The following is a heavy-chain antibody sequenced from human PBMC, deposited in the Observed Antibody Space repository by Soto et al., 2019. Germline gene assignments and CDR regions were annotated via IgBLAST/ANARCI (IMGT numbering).Heavy chain of an antibody. CDR2: IIPILGRA. CDR1: GWSLSIDS. V-gene: IGHV1-69*08. D-gene: IGHD5-12*01. Sequence: GSSVNVSCKASGWSLSIDSGSWGRQAPGQGLEWMGRIIPILGRANYAQNFQGRVTITADKSTNTAYMELSSLRSEDTAVYYCTRVEDSGYDYDDYWGQGPLVTVSS. J-gene: IGHJ4*02. CDR3: TRVEDSGYDYDDY.